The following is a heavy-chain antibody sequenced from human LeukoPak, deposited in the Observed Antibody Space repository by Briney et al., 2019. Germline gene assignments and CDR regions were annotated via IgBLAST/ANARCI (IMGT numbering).Heavy chain of an antibody. CDR1: GFTVSSNY. Sequence: GGSLRLSCAASGFTVSSNYMSWVRQAPGKGLEWVSAISGSGGSTYYADSVKGRFTISRDNSKNTLYLQMNSLRAEDTAVYYCAKDGRDTAMAPFDYWGQGTLVTVSS. V-gene: IGHV3-23*01. CDR3: AKDGRDTAMAPFDY. CDR2: ISGSGGST. J-gene: IGHJ4*02. D-gene: IGHD5-18*01.